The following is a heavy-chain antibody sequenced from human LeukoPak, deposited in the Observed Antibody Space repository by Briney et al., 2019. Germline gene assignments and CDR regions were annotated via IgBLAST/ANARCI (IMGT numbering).Heavy chain of an antibody. Sequence: GGSLRLSCAASGFIFSDYWMSWVRQAPGKGLEWVSIIYGGGTTYYADSVKGRFIMSRDNSENTLYLQMDSLSVEDTAVYYCARDLAGNYDDTSGYFDLWGQGTQVTVSS. CDR3: ARDLAGNYDDTSGYFDL. J-gene: IGHJ4*02. D-gene: IGHD3-22*01. CDR2: IYGGGTT. V-gene: IGHV3-66*01. CDR1: GFIFSDYW.